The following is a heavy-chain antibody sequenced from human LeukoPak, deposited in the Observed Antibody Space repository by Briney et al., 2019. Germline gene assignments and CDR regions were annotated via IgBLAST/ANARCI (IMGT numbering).Heavy chain of an antibody. CDR3: AKEGPTGTTKFDY. CDR1: GFTFSSYA. Sequence: GGSLRLSCAASGFTFSSYAMSWLRQAPGKGLEWVSAISENGGTTYYADSVKGRSTISRDNFKNTLSLQLNSLRAEDTAVYYCAKEGPTGTTKFDYWGQGTLVTVSS. D-gene: IGHD1-1*01. J-gene: IGHJ4*02. V-gene: IGHV3-23*01. CDR2: ISENGGTT.